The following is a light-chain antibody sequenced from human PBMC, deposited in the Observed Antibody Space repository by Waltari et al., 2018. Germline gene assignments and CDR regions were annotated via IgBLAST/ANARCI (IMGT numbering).Light chain of an antibody. CDR1: QSVRGN. V-gene: IGKV3-15*01. CDR3: HQYNQWPWT. CDR2: GAS. Sequence: EIVMTQSPGTLSVSPGERATLSCGACQSVRGNLAWYQHKPGQAPRLLVAGASAPASGVPGRFSGSGSGTEYILTITNVQSVDSAVYYCHQYNQWPWTFGRVTKVEIK. J-gene: IGKJ1*01.